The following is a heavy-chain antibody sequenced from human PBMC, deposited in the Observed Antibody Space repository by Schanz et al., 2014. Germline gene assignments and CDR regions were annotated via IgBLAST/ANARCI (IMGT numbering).Heavy chain of an antibody. CDR2: IYYSGST. CDR1: GGSISNYY. Sequence: QVQLQESGPALVKPSETLSLTCTVSGGSISNYYWSWIRQPPGKGLEWIGYIYYSGSTNYNPSLKSRVTISVDTSKNQFSLKLSSVTAADTAVYYCARAEINSGYARYYYGMDVWGQGTTVTVSS. J-gene: IGHJ6*02. V-gene: IGHV4-59*01. CDR3: ARAEINSGYARYYYGMDV. D-gene: IGHD5-12*01.